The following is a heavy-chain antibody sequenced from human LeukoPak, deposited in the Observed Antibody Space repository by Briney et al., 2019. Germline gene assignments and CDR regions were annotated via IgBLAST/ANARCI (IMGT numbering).Heavy chain of an antibody. D-gene: IGHD1-26*01. V-gene: IGHV1-8*01. CDR1: GYTFTSYD. J-gene: IGHJ3*02. CDR3: ATMREDSEDAFDI. Sequence: ASVKVSCKASGYTFTSYDINWVRQATGQGLEWMGWMNPNSGNTGYAQKFQGRVTMTRNTSISTAYMELSSLRSEDTAVYYCATMREDSEDAFDIWGQGTMVTVSS. CDR2: MNPNSGNT.